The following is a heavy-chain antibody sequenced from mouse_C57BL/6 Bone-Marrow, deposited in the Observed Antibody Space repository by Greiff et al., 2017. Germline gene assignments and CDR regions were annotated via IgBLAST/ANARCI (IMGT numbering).Heavy chain of an antibody. J-gene: IGHJ2*01. D-gene: IGHD4-1*01. CDR3: ARRWDGGFFDY. CDR1: GYTFTSYD. CDR2: IYPRDGST. V-gene: IGHV1-85*01. Sequence: VNVVESGPELVKPGASVKLSCKASGYTFTSYDINWVKQRPGQGLEWIGWIYPRDGSTKYNEKFKGKATLTVDTSSSTAYLELHSLTSEDSAVYFCARRWDGGFFDYWGQGTTLTVSS.